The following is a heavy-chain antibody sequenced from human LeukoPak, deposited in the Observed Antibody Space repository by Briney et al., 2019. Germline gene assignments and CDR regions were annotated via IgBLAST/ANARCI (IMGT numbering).Heavy chain of an antibody. V-gene: IGHV1-18*01. J-gene: IGHJ4*02. D-gene: IGHD6-13*01. CDR2: ISAYNGNT. CDR1: GYTFTSYG. CDR3: ARSAHSSSGGGFDY. Sequence: ASVKVSCKASGYTFTSYGIRWVRQAPGQGLEWMGWISAYNGNTNYAQKLQGRVTMTRDTSTSTVYMALSSLRSEDAAVYYCARSAHSSSGGGFDYWGQGTLVTVSS.